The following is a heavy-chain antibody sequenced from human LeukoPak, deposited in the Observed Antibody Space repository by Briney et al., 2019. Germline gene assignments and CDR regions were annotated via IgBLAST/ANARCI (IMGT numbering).Heavy chain of an antibody. V-gene: IGHV4-59*12. Sequence: SENLSLTCYVSNGSMTNYFWSWIRQPPGKGVEFLGFIWHNGSPSYNPSLKSRLTMSVDTSRTHFSMKLTAVTAADAAVYYCARVASGWYEVDWWGHGTLVTVSS. D-gene: IGHD6-19*01. CDR2: IWHNGSP. CDR1: NGSMTNYF. J-gene: IGHJ4*01. CDR3: ARVASGWYEVDW.